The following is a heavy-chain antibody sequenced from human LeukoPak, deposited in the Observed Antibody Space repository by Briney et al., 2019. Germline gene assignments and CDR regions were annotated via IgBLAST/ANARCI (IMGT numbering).Heavy chain of an antibody. CDR2: IYYSGST. V-gene: IGHV4-59*01. CDR3: AGGRPYYFDY. Sequence: PSETLSLTCTVSGGSISSYYWSWIRQPPGKRLEWIGHIYYSGSTNYNPSLKSRVTISVDTSKNQFSLKLSSVTAADTAVYYCAGGRPYYFDYWGQGTLVTVSS. CDR1: GGSISSYY. J-gene: IGHJ4*02.